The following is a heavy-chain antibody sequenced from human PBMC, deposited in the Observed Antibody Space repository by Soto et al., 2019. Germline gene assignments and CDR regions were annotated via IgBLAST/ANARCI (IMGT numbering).Heavy chain of an antibody. Sequence: EVQLLESGGGLVQAGGSLRLSCVATGFTVRTNGMSWVRQAPGKGLEWVASFSSGSSDTHYADSLKGRFAISRDNSKNTLYLLMNSLRVEDTALYYCAGHGGYSYLGQGTLVTVSS. J-gene: IGHJ4*02. V-gene: IGHV3-23*01. CDR1: GFTVRTNG. D-gene: IGHD2-15*01. CDR3: AGHGGYSY. CDR2: FSSGSSDT.